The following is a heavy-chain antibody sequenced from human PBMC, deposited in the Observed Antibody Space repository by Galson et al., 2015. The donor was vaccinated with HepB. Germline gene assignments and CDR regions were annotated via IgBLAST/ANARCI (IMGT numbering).Heavy chain of an antibody. CDR2: ISSSSSYI. V-gene: IGHV3-21*01. J-gene: IGHJ6*02. CDR3: ARCVVGSRGHYYYYYGMDV. CDR1: GFTFSSHS. Sequence: SLRLSCAASGFTFSSHSMNWVRQAPGTGLEWVSSISSSSSYIYYADSVKGRFTISRDNAKNSLYLQMNSLSAEDTAVYYCARCVVGSRGHYYYYYGMDVWGQGTTVTVSS. D-gene: IGHD1-26*01.